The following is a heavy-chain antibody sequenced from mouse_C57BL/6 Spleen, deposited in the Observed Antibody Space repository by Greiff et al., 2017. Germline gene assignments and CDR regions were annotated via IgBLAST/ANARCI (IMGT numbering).Heavy chain of an antibody. Sequence: DVKLVESGGGLVKPGGSLKLSCAASGFTFSDYGMHWVRQAPEKGLEWVAYISSGSSTIYYADTVKGRFTISRDNAKNTLFLQMTSLRSEDTAMYYCARGSSYVLFACWGQGTLVTVSA. J-gene: IGHJ3*01. CDR1: GFTFSDYG. CDR2: ISSGSSTI. V-gene: IGHV5-17*01. D-gene: IGHD1-1*01. CDR3: ARGSSYVLFAC.